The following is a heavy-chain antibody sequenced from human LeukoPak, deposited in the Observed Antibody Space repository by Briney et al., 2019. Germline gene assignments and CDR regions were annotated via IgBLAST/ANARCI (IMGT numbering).Heavy chain of an antibody. Sequence: KPSETLSLTCAVYGGSFSGYYWSWIRQPPGKGLEWIGYIYHSGSTYYNPSLKSRVTISVDRSKNQFSLKLSSVTAADTAVYYCARGSIAVAGSHFDYWGQGTLVTVSS. D-gene: IGHD6-19*01. J-gene: IGHJ4*02. CDR3: ARGSIAVAGSHFDY. CDR1: GGSFSGYY. CDR2: IYHSGST. V-gene: IGHV4-34*01.